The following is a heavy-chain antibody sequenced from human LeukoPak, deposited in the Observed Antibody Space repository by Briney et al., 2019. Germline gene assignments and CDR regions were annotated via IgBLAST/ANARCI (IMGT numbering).Heavy chain of an antibody. CDR2: FYHSGNT. D-gene: IGHD2/OR15-2a*01. Sequence: SETLSLTCIVSGYSISSGYFWAWIRQPPGKGLEWIGAFYHSGNTYYNPSLKNRVTVSVDTSKNQFSPKLSSVTAADTAVYYCARTPHSSNSYFDYWGQGILVTVSS. V-gene: IGHV4-38-2*02. J-gene: IGHJ4*02. CDR1: GYSISSGYF. CDR3: ARTPHSSNSYFDY.